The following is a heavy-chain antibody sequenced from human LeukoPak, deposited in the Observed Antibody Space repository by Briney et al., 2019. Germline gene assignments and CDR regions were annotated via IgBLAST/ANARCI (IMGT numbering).Heavy chain of an antibody. CDR1: GGSFSDSY. CDR3: ARGIPQITLFGGGTRGFDP. J-gene: IGHJ5*02. V-gene: IGHV4-34*01. CDR2: INHSGST. D-gene: IGHD3-3*01. Sequence: PSETLSLTCAVYGGSFSDSYWTWIRQRPGKGLEWIGEINHSGSTNYNPSLKSRVTISVDTSKNQFSLKLSSVTAADTAVYYCARGIPQITLFGGGTRGFDPWGQGTLVTVSS.